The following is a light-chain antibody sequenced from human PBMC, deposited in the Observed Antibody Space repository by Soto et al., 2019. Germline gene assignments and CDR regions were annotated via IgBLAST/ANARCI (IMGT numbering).Light chain of an antibody. CDR1: SSDVGSYNL. Sequence: QSALTQPASVSGSPGQSITISCTGTSSDVGSYNLVSWYQQHPGKAPKLMICEVSKRPSGVSNRFSGSKSGNTASLTISGRQAEDEADYYCCSYAGSSTVFGTGTKLTVL. CDR3: CSYAGSSTV. V-gene: IGLV2-23*02. J-gene: IGLJ1*01. CDR2: EVS.